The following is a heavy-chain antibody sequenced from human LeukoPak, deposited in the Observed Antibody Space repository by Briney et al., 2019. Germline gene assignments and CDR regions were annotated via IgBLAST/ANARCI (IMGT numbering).Heavy chain of an antibody. J-gene: IGHJ4*02. V-gene: IGHV1-2*02. D-gene: IGHD3-22*01. Sequence: ASVKVSCKASGYTFTGYYMHWVRQAPGQGLEWMGWINPNSGGTNYAQKFQGRVTMTRDTSISTAYMELSRLRSDDTAVYYCARGPPSEYYYDSSGYYRTWGQGTLVTVSS. CDR3: ARGPPSEYYYDSSGYYRT. CDR2: INPNSGGT. CDR1: GYTFTGYY.